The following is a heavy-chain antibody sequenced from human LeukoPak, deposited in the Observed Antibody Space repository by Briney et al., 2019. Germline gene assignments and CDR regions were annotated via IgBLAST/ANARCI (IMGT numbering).Heavy chain of an antibody. D-gene: IGHD2-2*01. CDR2: IKSKTDGGTI. V-gene: IGHV3-15*01. CDR1: GFIFSNAW. CDR3: TTDLVDLCSSTGCYDNWLDP. J-gene: IGHJ5*02. Sequence: GGSLRLSCAASGFIFSNAWMTWVRQAPGQGLEWVGRIKSKTDGGTIDYAAPVKGRFTISRDDSKDTLYLQMNSLKTEDTAVYYCTTDLVDLCSSTGCYDNWLDPWGQGTLVTVSS.